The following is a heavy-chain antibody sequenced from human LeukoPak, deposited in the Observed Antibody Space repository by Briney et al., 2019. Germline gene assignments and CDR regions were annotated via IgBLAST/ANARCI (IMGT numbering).Heavy chain of an antibody. D-gene: IGHD7-27*01. V-gene: IGHV1-2*02. CDR1: GYTFTAYN. J-gene: IGHJ4*02. CDR3: APQLGRLTDY. CDR2: INPNSGGT. Sequence: GASVKVSCKASGYTFTAYNMDWVRQAPGQGLEWMGWINPNSGGTNYAQKFQGRVTMTRDTTVSTAYMELSRLGSDDTAVYYCAPQLGRLTDYWGQGTLVTVSS.